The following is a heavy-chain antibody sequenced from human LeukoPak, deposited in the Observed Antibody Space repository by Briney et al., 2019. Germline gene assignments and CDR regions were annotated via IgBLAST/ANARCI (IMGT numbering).Heavy chain of an antibody. J-gene: IGHJ6*02. D-gene: IGHD3-3*01. CDR1: GYTFTSYG. CDR3: ARVQYDFWSGYTQSMDV. CDR2: ISAYNGNT. V-gene: IGHV1-18*01. Sequence: SVTVSCKASGYTFTSYGISWVRQAPGQGLEWMGWISAYNGNTNYAQKLQGRVTMTTDTSTSTAYMELRSLRSDDTAVYYCARVQYDFWSGYTQSMDVWGQGTKDTVSS.